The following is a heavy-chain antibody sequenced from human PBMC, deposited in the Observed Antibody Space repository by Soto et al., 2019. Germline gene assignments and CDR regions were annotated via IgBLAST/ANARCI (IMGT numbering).Heavy chain of an antibody. CDR1: GGTFGSYA. V-gene: IGHV1-69*06. CDR3: SRSQGSSTSLEIYYYYYYRMTV. Sequence: QVQLVQSGAEVKKPGSSVKVSCKAPGGTFGSYAISWVRQAPGQGLEWMGGIILIPGTANYAQKFQGRVTIAVDKSTCTAYIQLKILRSEATAVYYYSRSQGSSTSLEIYYYYYYRMTVLSQCTTVTVSS. J-gene: IGHJ6*02. D-gene: IGHD2-2*01. CDR2: IILIPGTA.